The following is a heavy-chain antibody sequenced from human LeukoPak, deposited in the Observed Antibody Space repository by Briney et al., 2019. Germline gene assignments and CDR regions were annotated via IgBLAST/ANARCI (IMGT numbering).Heavy chain of an antibody. Sequence: SETLSLTCAVYGGSFSGYYWSWIRQPPGKGLEWIGYIYYSGSTNYNPSLKSRVTISVDTSKNQFSLKLSSVTAADTAVYYCARQYYDILTGYLRIFDYWGQGTLVTVSS. D-gene: IGHD3-9*01. CDR2: IYYSGST. V-gene: IGHV4-59*08. J-gene: IGHJ4*02. CDR1: GGSFSGYY. CDR3: ARQYYDILTGYLRIFDY.